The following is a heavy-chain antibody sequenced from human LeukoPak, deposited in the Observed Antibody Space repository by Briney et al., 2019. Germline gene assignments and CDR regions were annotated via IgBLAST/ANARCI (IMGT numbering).Heavy chain of an antibody. Sequence: QPGGSLRLSCAASGFTFSSYAMSWVRQAPGKGLEWVSVISGSGGSTYYADSVKGRSTIFRDNSKNTLYLQMNSLRAEDTAVYYCARGGWYVDYWGQGTLVTVSS. J-gene: IGHJ4*02. CDR1: GFTFSSYA. CDR3: ARGGWYVDY. V-gene: IGHV3-23*01. D-gene: IGHD6-19*01. CDR2: ISGSGGST.